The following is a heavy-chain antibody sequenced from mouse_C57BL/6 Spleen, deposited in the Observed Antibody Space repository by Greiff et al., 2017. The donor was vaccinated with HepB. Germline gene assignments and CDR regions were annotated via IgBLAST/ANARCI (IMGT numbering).Heavy chain of an antibody. Sequence: EVQLQQSGPELVKPGASVKISCKASGYTFTDYYMNWVKQSHGKSLEWIGDINPNNGGTSYNQKFKGKATLTVDKSSSTAYMELRSLTSEDSAVYYCARDYGRLFDYWGQGTTLTGSS. CDR2: INPNNGGT. V-gene: IGHV1-26*01. J-gene: IGHJ2*01. CDR3: ARDYGRLFDY. D-gene: IGHD1-1*01. CDR1: GYTFTDYY.